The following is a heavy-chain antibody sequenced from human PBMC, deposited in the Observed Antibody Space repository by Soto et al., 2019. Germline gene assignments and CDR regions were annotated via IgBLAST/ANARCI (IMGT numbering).Heavy chain of an antibody. CDR1: GGSISSSSYY. D-gene: IGHD3-3*01. J-gene: IGHJ5*02. V-gene: IGHV4-39*01. CDR3: ARGPAGGYDFWSGYYFHWFDP. CDR2: IYYSGST. Sequence: SETLSLTCTVSGGSISSSSYYWGWIRQPPGKGLEWIGSIYYSGSTYYNPSLESRVTISVDTSKNQFSLKLSSVTAADTAVYYCARGPAGGYDFWSGYYFHWFDPWGQGTLVTVPQ.